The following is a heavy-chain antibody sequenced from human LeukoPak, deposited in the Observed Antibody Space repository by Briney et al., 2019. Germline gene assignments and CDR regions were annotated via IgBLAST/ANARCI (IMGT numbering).Heavy chain of an antibody. CDR3: VRHLHLQIYGSGSHYYYYGMDV. Sequence: PSETLSLTCAVSGGSISSSNWWSWVRQPPGKGLEWIGEIYHSGSTNYNPSLKSRVTISVDTSKNQFSLKLSAVTAADTAVYYCVRHLHLQIYGSGSHYYYYGMDVWGQGTTVTVSS. CDR1: GGSISSSNW. J-gene: IGHJ6*02. V-gene: IGHV4-4*02. D-gene: IGHD3-10*01. CDR2: IYHSGST.